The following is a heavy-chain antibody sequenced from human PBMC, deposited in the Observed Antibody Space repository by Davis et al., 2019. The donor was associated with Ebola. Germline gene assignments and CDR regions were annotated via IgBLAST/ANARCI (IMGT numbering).Heavy chain of an antibody. CDR2: IYYSGST. J-gene: IGHJ5*02. D-gene: IGHD3-3*01. CDR1: GGSISSGGYY. V-gene: IGHV4-61*08. CDR3: ARVNYDFWSGYYSDNWFDP. Sequence: SETLSLTCTVSGGSISSGGYYWSWIRQHPGKGLEWIGYIYYSGSTNYNPSLKSRVTISVDTSKNQFSLKLSSVTAADTAVYYCARVNYDFWSGYYSDNWFDPWGQGTLVTVSS.